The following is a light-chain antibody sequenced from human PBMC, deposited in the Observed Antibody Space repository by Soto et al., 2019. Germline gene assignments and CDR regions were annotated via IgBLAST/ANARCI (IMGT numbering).Light chain of an antibody. V-gene: IGLV2-14*01. J-gene: IGLJ2*01. CDR1: SSDVGGYNY. CDR2: EVS. CDR3: SSYTSSSTLVV. Sequence: QSAXTQPASVSXXPGQSITISCXGTSSDVGGYNYVSWYQQHPGKAPKLMIYEVSNRPSGVSNRFSGSKSGNTASLTISGLQAEDEADYYCSSYTSSSTLVVFGGGTKLTVL.